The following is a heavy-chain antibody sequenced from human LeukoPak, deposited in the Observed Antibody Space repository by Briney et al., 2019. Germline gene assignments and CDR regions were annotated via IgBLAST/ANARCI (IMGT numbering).Heavy chain of an antibody. CDR1: GFTFSSYP. V-gene: IGHV3-23*01. CDR3: AKGGYGRSTDY. CDR2: ISGGGGSA. Sequence: GGSLRLSCAASGFTFSSYPMSWVRQSPTKGLQWVSAISGGGGSAYYADSVKGRFTISRDNAKNSLYLQMNSLRAEDTAVYYCAKGGYGRSTDYWGQGTLATVSS. J-gene: IGHJ4*02. D-gene: IGHD4-17*01.